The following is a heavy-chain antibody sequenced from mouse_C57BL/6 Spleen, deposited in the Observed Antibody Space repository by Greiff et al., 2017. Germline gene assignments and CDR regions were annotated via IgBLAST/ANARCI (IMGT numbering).Heavy chain of an antibody. J-gene: IGHJ4*01. Sequence: QVHVKQPGAELVRPGSSVKLSCKASGYTFTSYWMDWVKQRPGQGLEWIGNIYPSDSETHYNQKFKDKATLTVDKSSSTAYMQLSSLTSEDSAVYYCARWGGTDAMDYWGQGTSVTVSS. CDR2: IYPSDSET. CDR1: GYTFTSYW. CDR3: ARWGGTDAMDY. D-gene: IGHD3-3*01. V-gene: IGHV1-61*01.